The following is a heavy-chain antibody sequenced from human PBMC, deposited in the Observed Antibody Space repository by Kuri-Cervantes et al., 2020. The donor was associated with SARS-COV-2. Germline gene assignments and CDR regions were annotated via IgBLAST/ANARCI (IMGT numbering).Heavy chain of an antibody. CDR2: IKEDGSDN. Sequence: GESLKIPCTVSGFTFSDYSMTWVRQAPGKGLEWVANIKEDGSDNYYVDSVEGRFTISRDNAKKLVHLEMNGLRAEDTAVYYCARGLTWFDHWGQGTLVTVSS. J-gene: IGHJ5*02. CDR1: GFTFSDYS. CDR3: ARGLTWFDH. V-gene: IGHV3-7*01.